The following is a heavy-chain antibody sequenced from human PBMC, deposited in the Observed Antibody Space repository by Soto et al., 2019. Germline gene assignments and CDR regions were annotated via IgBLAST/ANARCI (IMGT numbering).Heavy chain of an antibody. V-gene: IGHV1-24*01. CDR3: ATDNPVAAAGKNWFDP. CDR1: GYTLTELS. D-gene: IGHD6-13*01. J-gene: IGHJ5*02. CDR2: FDPEDGET. Sequence: GASVKVSCKVSGYTLTELSMHWVRQAPGKGLEWMGGFDPEDGETIYAQKFQGRVTMTEDTSTDTAYMELSSLRSEDTAVYYCATDNPVAAAGKNWFDPWGQGTLVTVSS.